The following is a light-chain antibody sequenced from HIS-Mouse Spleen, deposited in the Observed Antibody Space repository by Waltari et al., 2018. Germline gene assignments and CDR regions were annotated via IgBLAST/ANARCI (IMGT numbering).Light chain of an antibody. CDR2: EDS. J-gene: IGLJ2*01. V-gene: IGLV3-10*01. Sequence: SYELTQPPSVSVSPGQTARITCSGDALPKKYASLYQQNTSQAPVLVIYEDSKRPSGIPERFSGSSSGTMATLTISGAQVEDEADYYCYSTDSSGNHRVFGGGTKLTVL. CDR1: ALPKKY. CDR3: YSTDSSGNHRV.